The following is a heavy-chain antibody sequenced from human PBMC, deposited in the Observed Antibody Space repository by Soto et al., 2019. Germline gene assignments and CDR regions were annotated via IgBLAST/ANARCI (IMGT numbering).Heavy chain of an antibody. Sequence: ASVKVSCKASGYTFTRYALHWVRQAPGHRPEWMGWINTGIGNTEFSEKLQGRATITRDTSATTVYMELSSLRSEDTAVYYCVRDLTYNDFWSGSGFGYWGQGTLVTVSS. CDR3: VRDLTYNDFWSGSGFGY. CDR1: GYTFTRYA. D-gene: IGHD3-3*01. CDR2: INTGIGNT. J-gene: IGHJ4*02. V-gene: IGHV1-3*04.